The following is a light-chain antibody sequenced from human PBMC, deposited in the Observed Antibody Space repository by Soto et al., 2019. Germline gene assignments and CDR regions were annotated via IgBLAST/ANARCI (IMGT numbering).Light chain of an antibody. CDR1: QSIDNW. Sequence: DIQMTQSPSFVAASVGDRVTITCRASQSIDNWLAWYQQKPGKAPKLLIYDASTLESGVSSGFSGSGSGTEFTLTISSLRPDDFATYYCQHYDTSPYTFGQGTELEIK. CDR3: QHYDTSPYT. CDR2: DAS. V-gene: IGKV1-5*01. J-gene: IGKJ2*01.